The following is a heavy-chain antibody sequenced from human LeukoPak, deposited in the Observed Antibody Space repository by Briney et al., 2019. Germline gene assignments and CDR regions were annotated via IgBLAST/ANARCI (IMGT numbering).Heavy chain of an antibody. V-gene: IGHV1-69*04. CDR2: IIPILGIA. CDR1: GGTFSSYA. Sequence: SVKVSCKASGGTFSSYAISWVRQAPGQGLEWMGRIIPILGIANYAQKFQGRVTITADKSTSTASMELSSLRSEDTAVYYCARARIDPKNWFDAWGQGTLVTVSS. J-gene: IGHJ5*02. CDR3: ARARIDPKNWFDA.